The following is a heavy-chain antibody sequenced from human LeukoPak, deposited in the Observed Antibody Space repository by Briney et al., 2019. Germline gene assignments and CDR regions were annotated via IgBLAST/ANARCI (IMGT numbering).Heavy chain of an antibody. Sequence: GGSLRPSCAASGFSFIDYAMGWVRQAPGKGLEWVSFISPSGGSTYYADSVKGRFTISRDNSKNMLYLQMSSLRVEDTAAYYCAGGGQQVDTRLEYFDYWGQGTLVTVSS. CDR1: GFSFIDYA. J-gene: IGHJ4*02. CDR2: ISPSGGST. D-gene: IGHD6-13*01. V-gene: IGHV3-23*01. CDR3: AGGGQQVDTRLEYFDY.